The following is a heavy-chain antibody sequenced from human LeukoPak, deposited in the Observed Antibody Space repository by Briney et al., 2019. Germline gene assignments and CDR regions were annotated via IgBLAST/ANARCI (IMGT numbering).Heavy chain of an antibody. J-gene: IGHJ6*03. CDR3: AKDSGGGSYYNYYYYYYTDV. CDR2: ISGSGGST. CDR1: GFTFSSYG. V-gene: IGHV3-23*01. D-gene: IGHD1-26*01. Sequence: GGSLRLSCAASGFTFSSYGMSWVRQAPGKGLEWVSAISGSGGSTYYADSVKGRFTISRDNSKNTLYLQMNSLRAEDTAVYYCAKDSGGGSYYNYYYYYYTDVWGKGTTVTISS.